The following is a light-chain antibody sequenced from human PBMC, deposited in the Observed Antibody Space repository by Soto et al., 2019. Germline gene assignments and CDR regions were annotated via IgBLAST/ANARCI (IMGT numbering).Light chain of an antibody. V-gene: IGLV2-14*03. Sequence: QSAVAQHASVSGSPGQSTIISCTGTSSDVGGYNYVSWYQQHPGKAPKFLIYDVDNRASGVSDRFSGSKSGSTASLTISGLQAEDEADYYYSSYTSSNTLVFGTGTNVTVL. J-gene: IGLJ1*01. CDR2: DVD. CDR1: SSDVGGYNY. CDR3: SSYTSSNTLV.